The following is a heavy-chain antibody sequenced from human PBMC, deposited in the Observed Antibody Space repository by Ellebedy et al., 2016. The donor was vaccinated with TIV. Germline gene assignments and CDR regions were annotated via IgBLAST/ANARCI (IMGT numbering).Heavy chain of an antibody. V-gene: IGHV3-7*04. J-gene: IGHJ3*01. D-gene: IGHD5-24*01. CDR1: GFIFTNYW. CDR2: IKGDGSEK. CDR3: GRRCRRDGYNSDAFDV. Sequence: GESLKISCAASGFIFTNYWMTWVRQAPGKGLEWVANIKGDGSEKSYVDSVKGRFTISRDNAKNSLYLQMNSLRAEDTALYYCGRRCRRDGYNSDAFDVWGQGTMVTVSS.